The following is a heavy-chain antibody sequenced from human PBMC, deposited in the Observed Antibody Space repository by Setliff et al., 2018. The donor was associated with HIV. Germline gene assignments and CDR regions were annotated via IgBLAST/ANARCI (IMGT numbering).Heavy chain of an antibody. D-gene: IGHD2-8*02. V-gene: IGHV4-34*01. CDR1: DGSFSAYY. CDR2: INHSGST. CDR3: ARLIHTGLLYFDF. Sequence: SETLSLTCAVYDGSFSAYYWSWIRQPPGKGLEWIGEINHSGSTNHNPSLKSRVTMSLDTSRDQFSLNLRSVTAADTAVYFCARLIHTGLLYFDFWGLGTLVTVSS. J-gene: IGHJ4*02.